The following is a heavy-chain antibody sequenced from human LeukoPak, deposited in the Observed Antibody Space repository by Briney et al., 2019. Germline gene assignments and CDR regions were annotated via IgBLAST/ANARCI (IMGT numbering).Heavy chain of an antibody. CDR1: GYTFTGYY. D-gene: IGHD3-10*01. CDR3: ARDLDEYYYGSGSYCIDY. J-gene: IGHJ4*02. CDR2: INPNSGGT. V-gene: IGHV1-2*02. Sequence: ASVKVSCKASGYTFTGYYMHWVRQAPGQGLEWMGWINPNSGGTNYAQKFQGRVTMTRDTSISTAYMELSRLRSDDMAVYYCARDLDEYYYGSGSYCIDYWGQGTLVTVSS.